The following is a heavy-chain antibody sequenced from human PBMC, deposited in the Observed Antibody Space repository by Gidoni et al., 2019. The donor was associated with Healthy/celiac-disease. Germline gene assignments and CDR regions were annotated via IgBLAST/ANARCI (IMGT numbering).Heavy chain of an antibody. J-gene: IGHJ6*02. Sequence: GIIPIFGTANYAQKFQGRVTITADKSTSTAYMELSSLRSEDTAVYYCARPRVGFDSSVTYGMDVWGQGTTVTVSS. CDR3: ARPRVGFDSSVTYGMDV. D-gene: IGHD3-22*01. CDR2: IIPIFGTA. V-gene: IGHV1-69*06.